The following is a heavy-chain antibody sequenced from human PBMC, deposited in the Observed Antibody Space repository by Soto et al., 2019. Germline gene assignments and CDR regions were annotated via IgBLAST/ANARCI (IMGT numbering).Heavy chain of an antibody. CDR1: GGSLTDYS. CDR3: ARDQGVVVTADNWFDP. J-gene: IGHJ5*02. V-gene: IGHV4-4*07. CDR2: IFRSGST. D-gene: IGHD2-21*02. Sequence: SQTRSLTWTVSGGSLTDYSWVWIRQPAGKGREWIGRIFRSGSTNYNPSLKGRITMSLDTSKNQFSLKLNSATATDTAVYFCARDQGVVVTADNWFDPWGQGILVTVSS.